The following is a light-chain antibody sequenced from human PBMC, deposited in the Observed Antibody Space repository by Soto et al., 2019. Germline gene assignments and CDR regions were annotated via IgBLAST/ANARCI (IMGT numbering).Light chain of an antibody. CDR2: DAS. CDR1: QRVASD. V-gene: IGKV3-20*01. CDR3: QQYLNSPRT. J-gene: IGKJ1*01. Sequence: VLTQSPGTLPLSPGEGATLSGRASQRVASDLAWYLQEPGQPPRLLIYDASIRATGIPDRISGSGSERDFTLTISRLEPEDSAVYYCQQYLNSPRTFGQGTKVDIK.